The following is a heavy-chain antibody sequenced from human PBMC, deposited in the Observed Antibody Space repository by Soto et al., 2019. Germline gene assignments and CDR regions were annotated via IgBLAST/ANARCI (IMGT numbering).Heavy chain of an antibody. Sequence: PGGSLRLSCAASGFTFSNAWMSWVRQAPGKGLEWVGRIKSKTDGGTTDYAAPVKGRFTISRDDSKNTLYLQMNSLKTEDTAVYYCTTDPVVRGVINYYYGMDVWGQGTTVTVSS. CDR2: IKSKTDGGTT. D-gene: IGHD3-10*01. V-gene: IGHV3-15*01. J-gene: IGHJ6*02. CDR3: TTDPVVRGVINYYYGMDV. CDR1: GFTFSNAW.